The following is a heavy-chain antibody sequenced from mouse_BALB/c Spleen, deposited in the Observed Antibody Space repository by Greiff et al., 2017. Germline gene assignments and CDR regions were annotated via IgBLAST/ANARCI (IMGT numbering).Heavy chain of an antibody. CDR2: IDTSDSYT. Sequence: VQGVESGAELVMPGASVKMSCKASGYTFTDYWMHWVKQRPGQGLEWIGAIDTSDSYTSYNQKFKGKATLTVDESSSTAYMQLSSLTSEDSAVYYCARSEAMDYWGQGTSVTVSS. V-gene: IGHV1-69*01. J-gene: IGHJ4*01. CDR1: GYTFTDYW. CDR3: ARSEAMDY.